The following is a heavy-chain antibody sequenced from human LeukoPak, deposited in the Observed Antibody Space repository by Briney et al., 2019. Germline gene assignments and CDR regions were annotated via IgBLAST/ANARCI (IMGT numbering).Heavy chain of an antibody. Sequence: GGSLRLSCAASGFTFSSYGMHWVRQAPGKGLEWVSSISSSSSYICYADSVKGRFTISRDNAKNSLYLQMNSLRAEDTAVYYCAREPPSRRFDYWGQGTLVTVSS. CDR1: GFTFSSYG. J-gene: IGHJ4*02. D-gene: IGHD6-13*01. CDR3: AREPPSRRFDY. CDR2: ISSSSSYI. V-gene: IGHV3-21*01.